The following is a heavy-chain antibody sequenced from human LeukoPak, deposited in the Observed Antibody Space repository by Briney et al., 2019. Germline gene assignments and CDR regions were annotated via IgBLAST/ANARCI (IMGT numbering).Heavy chain of an antibody. CDR1: GASITSGNSL. J-gene: IGHJ3*01. CDR3: ARGRDRRGKTTPFEL. V-gene: IGHV4-30-4*01. Sequence: SQTLSLTRTVAGASITSGNSLWTWVRQAPGKGLEWIGYIYYSGSTYYDASLKSRSTISLDSSKNQLSLRLTSVTDAGTAGYFCARGRDRRGKTTPFELWGQGRMVNVVS. CDR2: IYYSGST. D-gene: IGHD1-7*01.